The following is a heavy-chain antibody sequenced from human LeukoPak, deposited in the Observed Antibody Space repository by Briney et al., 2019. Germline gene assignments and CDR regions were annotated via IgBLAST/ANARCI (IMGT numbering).Heavy chain of an antibody. J-gene: IGHJ4*02. Sequence: SETLSLTCTVSGGSISSYYWSWIRRPPGKGLEWIGYIYYSGSTNYNPSLKSRVTISVDTSKNQFSLKLSSVTAADTAVYYCARGVGYCSSTSCPLEFDYWGQGTLVTVSS. V-gene: IGHV4-59*01. CDR2: IYYSGST. CDR1: GGSISSYY. D-gene: IGHD2-2*01. CDR3: ARGVGYCSSTSCPLEFDY.